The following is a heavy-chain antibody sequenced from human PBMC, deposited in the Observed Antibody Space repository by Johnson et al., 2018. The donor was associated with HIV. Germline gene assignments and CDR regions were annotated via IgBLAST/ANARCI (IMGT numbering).Heavy chain of an antibody. CDR2: TSYDEIKK. Sequence: QMLLVESGGGVVQPGRSLRLSCAASGFIFSDYAMHWVRLAPGKGLEWVAVTSYDEIKKNYADSVKGRFTISRDNSKNTLYLQMNSLRAEDTAVYYCATLEYSSSPGGYGAFDIWGQGTMVTVSS. CDR3: ATLEYSSSPGGYGAFDI. CDR1: GFIFSDYA. D-gene: IGHD6-6*01. J-gene: IGHJ3*02. V-gene: IGHV3-30*04.